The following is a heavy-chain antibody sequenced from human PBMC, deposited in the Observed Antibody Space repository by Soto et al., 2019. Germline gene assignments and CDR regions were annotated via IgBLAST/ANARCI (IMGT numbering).Heavy chain of an antibody. D-gene: IGHD3-3*01. V-gene: IGHV4-4*07. J-gene: IGHJ5*02. CDR2: IYSSGNT. Sequence: SETLSLTCSVSGGTIIGYYCTFIRHPALKGLEWTGRIYSSGNTKYNPSLQSRVTMSLDTSNNQFSLRLTSVTAADTAVYYCARGQRFSDWFDPWGQGTLVTVSS. CDR1: GGTIIGYY. CDR3: ARGQRFSDWFDP.